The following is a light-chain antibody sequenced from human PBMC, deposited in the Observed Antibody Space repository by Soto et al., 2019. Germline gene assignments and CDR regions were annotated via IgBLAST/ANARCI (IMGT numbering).Light chain of an antibody. Sequence: EIVLTQSPGTLYLSPGERATLSCRASQSVSSSYLARYQQKPGQAPRLLIYGASSRATGLPDGFSGSGSGTDFTLTISRLEPEDFAVYYCQQYGSSFTFGPATKVDIK. J-gene: IGKJ3*01. CDR1: QSVSSSY. V-gene: IGKV3-20*01. CDR2: GAS. CDR3: QQYGSSFT.